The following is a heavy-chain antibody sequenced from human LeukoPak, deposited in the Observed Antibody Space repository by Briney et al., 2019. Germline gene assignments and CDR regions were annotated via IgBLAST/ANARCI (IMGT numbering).Heavy chain of an antibody. CDR3: ARESWFGESKTFDI. CDR1: RFTFSSYG. J-gene: IGHJ3*02. Sequence: PGGSLRLSCAASRFTFSSYGMHWVRQAPGKGLEWVAVIRYDGSDKYHADSVKGRFTISRDNSKNMLCLQMNSLRAEDTAVYYCARESWFGESKTFDIWGQGTMVTVSS. V-gene: IGHV3-33*01. CDR2: IRYDGSDK. D-gene: IGHD3-10*01.